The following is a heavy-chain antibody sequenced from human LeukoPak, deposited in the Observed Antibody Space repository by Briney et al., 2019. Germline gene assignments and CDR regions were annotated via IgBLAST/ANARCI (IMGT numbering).Heavy chain of an antibody. CDR3: ARSAYYDSNAFDI. J-gene: IGHJ3*02. Sequence: PSETLSLTCTVSGASISSYYYTWIRQTAGRGLEWIGRLYISGSTDYNPSLKSRVTISVDTSKNQFSLKLSSVTAADTAVYYCARSAYYDSNAFDIWGQGTMVTVSS. V-gene: IGHV4-4*07. CDR2: LYISGST. CDR1: GASISSYY. D-gene: IGHD3-22*01.